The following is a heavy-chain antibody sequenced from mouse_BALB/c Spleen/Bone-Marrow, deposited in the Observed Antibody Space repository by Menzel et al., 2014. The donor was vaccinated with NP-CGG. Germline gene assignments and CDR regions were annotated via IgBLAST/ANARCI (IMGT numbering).Heavy chain of an antibody. J-gene: IGHJ2*01. D-gene: IGHD1-1*01. CDR1: GYSITNGYG. CDR3: VRETTVVADFDY. V-gene: IGHV3-1*02. Sequence: EVQGVESGPDLVKPSQSLSLTCTVTGYSITNGYGWHWIRQFPGNKLEWMGYIHYSGNTNYNPSLKSRVSITRDTSKNQFFLQLNSVTTDDTATYYCVRETTVVADFDYGGQGTTLTVSS. CDR2: IHYSGNT.